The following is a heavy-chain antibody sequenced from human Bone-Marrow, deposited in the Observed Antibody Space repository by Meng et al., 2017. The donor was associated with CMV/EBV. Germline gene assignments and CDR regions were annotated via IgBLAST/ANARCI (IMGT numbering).Heavy chain of an antibody. D-gene: IGHD6-6*01. CDR2: IYYSGST. CDR1: GGSISSGDYY. V-gene: IGHV4-30-4*08. CDR3: ARVTEYGGNCFDS. J-gene: IGHJ4*02. Sequence: LRLSCTVSGGSISSGDYYWSWIRQPPGKGLEWIGYIYYSGSTYYNPSLKSRVTISVDTSKNQFSLKLSSVTAADTAVYYCARVTEYGGNCFDSWGQGTLVTVSS.